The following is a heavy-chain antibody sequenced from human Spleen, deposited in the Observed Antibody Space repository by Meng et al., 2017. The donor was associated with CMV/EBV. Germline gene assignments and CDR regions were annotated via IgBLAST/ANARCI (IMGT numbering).Heavy chain of an antibody. V-gene: IGHV3-9*01. CDR3: AKDTCSGGSCYFDH. CDR1: GFTFHDYA. Sequence: SLKISCAASGFTFHDYAMHWVRQAPGKGLEWVSSISWDSGNINYADSVTGRFTISRDNAKNSLYLQMNSLRAEDTALYYCAKDTCSGGSCYFDHWGQGTLVTVS. J-gene: IGHJ4*02. CDR2: ISWDSGNI. D-gene: IGHD2-15*01.